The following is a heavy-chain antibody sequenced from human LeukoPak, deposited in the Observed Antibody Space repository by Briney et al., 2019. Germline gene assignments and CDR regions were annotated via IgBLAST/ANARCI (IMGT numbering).Heavy chain of an antibody. J-gene: IGHJ4*02. CDR1: GFSISSDYY. CDR3: ARLGVIGRTFDY. CDR2: IYHDGST. V-gene: IGHV4-38-2*02. D-gene: IGHD1-14*01. Sequence: PSETLSLTCNVLGFSISSDYYWGWIRQPPGEGLEWIATIYHDGSTYYNPSLKGRVIISLDTSKNQFSLTLTYMTAADTAVYYCARLGVIGRTFDYWGQGTLVTVSS.